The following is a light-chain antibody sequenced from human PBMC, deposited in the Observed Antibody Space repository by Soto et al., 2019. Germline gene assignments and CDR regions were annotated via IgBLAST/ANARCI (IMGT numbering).Light chain of an antibody. CDR3: QQSYSTPRT. V-gene: IGKV1-39*01. J-gene: IGKJ1*01. CDR2: AAS. CDR1: QSISSY. Sequence: DIQMTQSPSSLSASVGDRVTITCRASQSISSYLNWYQQKPGKAPKLLIYAASSLQSGVPSRFSCSRSGTDCTLTISSLQPEDFATYYCQQSYSTPRTFGQGTKVEIK.